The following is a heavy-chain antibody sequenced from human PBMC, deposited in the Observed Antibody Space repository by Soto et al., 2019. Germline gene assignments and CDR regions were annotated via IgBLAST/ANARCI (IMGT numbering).Heavy chain of an antibody. Sequence: QVQLVQSGAEVKKPGSSVKVSCKASGGTFSRYTFTWLRQAPGQGLEWMGMIIPILDIPNYAQNFQGRVTITADKSTSTAYMELSSLTADGPGVYYCASHFTGVLVLGTSPPGGDNYGWDVWGQGTTVTVSS. CDR2: IIPILDIP. D-gene: IGHD2-8*02. J-gene: IGHJ6*02. CDR1: GGTFSRYT. CDR3: ASHFTGVLVLGTSPPGGDNYGWDV. V-gene: IGHV1-69*02.